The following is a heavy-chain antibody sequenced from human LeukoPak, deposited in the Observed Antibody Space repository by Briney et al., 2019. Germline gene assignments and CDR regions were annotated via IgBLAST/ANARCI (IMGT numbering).Heavy chain of an antibody. CDR2: IYTSGST. J-gene: IGHJ6*03. CDR3: ARLENYYYYMDV. Sequence: SETLSLTCTVSGGSISSYYWSWIRQPPGKGLEWIGYIYTSGSTNYNPSLKSRVTISVDKSKNQFSLKLSSVTAADTAVYYGARLENYYYYMDVWGKGTTVTVSS. D-gene: IGHD1-1*01. CDR1: GGSISSYY. V-gene: IGHV4-4*09.